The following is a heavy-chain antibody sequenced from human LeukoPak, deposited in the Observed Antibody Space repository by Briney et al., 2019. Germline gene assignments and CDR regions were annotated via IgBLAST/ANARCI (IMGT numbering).Heavy chain of an antibody. Sequence: GGSLRLSCAASGFMFNRYWMTWVRQAPGKGLEWVPHISSSGSTTYYADSVKGRFTISRDNAKNSLYLQMNSLRAEDTAVYYCASPQYYFDYWGQGTLVTVSS. J-gene: IGHJ4*02. CDR1: GFMFNRYW. CDR2: ISSSGSTT. CDR3: ASPQYYFDY. D-gene: IGHD5-24*01. V-gene: IGHV3-48*03.